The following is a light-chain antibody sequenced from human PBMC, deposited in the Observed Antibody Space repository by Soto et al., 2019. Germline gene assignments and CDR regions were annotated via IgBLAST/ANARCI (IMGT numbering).Light chain of an antibody. CDR3: RSFTGTTTLAV. CDR1: SSDVGAYKY. V-gene: IGLV2-14*03. Sequence: TQAASVSGSRGQSITISCTGTSSDVGAYKYVSWYQQHPGKAPKLIIYGVSNRPSGVSNRFSGSKSGNTAFLTISGLQPEDEADYYCRSFTGTTTLAVFGTGTKVTVL. CDR2: GVS. J-gene: IGLJ1*01.